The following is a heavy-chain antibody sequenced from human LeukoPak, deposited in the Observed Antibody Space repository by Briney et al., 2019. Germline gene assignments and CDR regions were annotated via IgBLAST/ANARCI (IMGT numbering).Heavy chain of an antibody. CDR3: ASHYGGNYYYYGMDV. CDR1: GYTFTSYY. D-gene: IGHD4-23*01. CDR2: INPSGGST. V-gene: IGHV1-46*01. J-gene: IGHJ6*02. Sequence: ASVKVSCKASGYTFTSYYMHWVRQAPGQGLEWMGIINPSGGSTSYAQKFQGRVTMTRDTSTSTVYMELSSLRSEDTAVYYCASHYGGNYYYYGMDVWGQGTTVTVSS.